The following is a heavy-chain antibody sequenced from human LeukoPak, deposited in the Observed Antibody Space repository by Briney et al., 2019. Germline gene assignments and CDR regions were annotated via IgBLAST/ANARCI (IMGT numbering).Heavy chain of an antibody. Sequence: SETLSLTCTVSGGSISSSRHHWGWIRQPPGKGLEWIGSIYYSGSTYYNPSLKSRVTISADTPKNQFSLKLRYVTAADTAIYHCERHSWQRVVSSYFDYWGQGTLVTVSS. V-gene: IGHV4-39*01. J-gene: IGHJ4*02. D-gene: IGHD6-13*01. CDR3: ERHSWQRVVSSYFDY. CDR1: GGSISSSRHH. CDR2: IYYSGST.